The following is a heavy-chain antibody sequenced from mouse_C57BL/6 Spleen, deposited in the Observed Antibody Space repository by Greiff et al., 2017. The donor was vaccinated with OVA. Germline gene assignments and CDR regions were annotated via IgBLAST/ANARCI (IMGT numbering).Heavy chain of an antibody. D-gene: IGHD2-4*01. V-gene: IGHV1-76*01. J-gene: IGHJ3*01. Sequence: VKVVESGAELVRPGASVKLSCKASGYTFTDYYINWVKQRPGQGLEWIARIYPGSGNTYYNEKFKGKATLTAEKSSSTAYMQLSSLTSEDSAVYFCARWGYDYDGVLAYWGQGTLVTVSA. CDR1: GYTFTDYY. CDR3: ARWGYDYDGVLAY. CDR2: IYPGSGNT.